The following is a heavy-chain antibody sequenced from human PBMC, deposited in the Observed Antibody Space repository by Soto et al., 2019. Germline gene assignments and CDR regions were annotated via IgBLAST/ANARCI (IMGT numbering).Heavy chain of an antibody. D-gene: IGHD6-6*01. V-gene: IGHV4-34*01. Sequence: PSETLSLTCAVYGGSFSTDYWSWIRQPPGKGLEWIGEINPSGGTNYNPSLKSRVTISVATSKNQFSLKLSSVTAADTAVNYCARVLAARASRDFDYWGQGTLVTVSS. CDR1: GGSFSTDY. CDR2: INPSGGT. J-gene: IGHJ4*02. CDR3: ARVLAARASRDFDY.